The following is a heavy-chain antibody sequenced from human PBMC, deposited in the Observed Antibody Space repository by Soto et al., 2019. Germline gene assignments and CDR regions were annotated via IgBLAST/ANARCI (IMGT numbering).Heavy chain of an antibody. Sequence: ASVKVSCKASGGTFSSYAISWVRQAPGQGLEWMGGIIPIFGTANYAQKFQGRVTITADESTGTAYMELSSLRSEDTAVYYCARDKQYYDFWSGHETTNTFDYWGQGTLVTVSS. CDR2: IIPIFGTA. D-gene: IGHD3-3*01. J-gene: IGHJ4*02. V-gene: IGHV1-69*13. CDR3: ARDKQYYDFWSGHETTNTFDY. CDR1: GGTFSSYA.